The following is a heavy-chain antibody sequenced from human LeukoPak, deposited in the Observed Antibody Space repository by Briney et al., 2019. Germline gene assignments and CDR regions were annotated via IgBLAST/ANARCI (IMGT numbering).Heavy chain of an antibody. V-gene: IGHV4-34*01. J-gene: IGHJ4*02. Sequence: PSETLSLTCAVYGGSFSGYYWSWIRQPPGKGLEWIGEINHSGSTNYNPSLKSRVTISVDTSKNQFSLKLSSVTAADTAVYYCARGLVLMVYAKMDYFDYWGQGTLVTVSS. CDR3: ARGLVLMVYAKMDYFDY. CDR2: INHSGST. D-gene: IGHD2-8*01. CDR1: GGSFSGYY.